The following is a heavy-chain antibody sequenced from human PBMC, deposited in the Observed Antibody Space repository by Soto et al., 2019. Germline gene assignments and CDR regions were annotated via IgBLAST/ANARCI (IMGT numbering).Heavy chain of an antibody. V-gene: IGHV4-30-2*01. CDR2: TYHSGTS. Sequence: PSETLSLTCTISGASISSGGYSWTWIRQPPGKGLEWIGYTYHSGTSYSNPSLKSRVTISVDRSNNQFSLRLTSVTAADTAVYYCAXDRVVRGSDYYNSGMDVWGQGTTVTVSS. D-gene: IGHD3-10*01. J-gene: IGHJ6*02. CDR1: GASISSGGYS. CDR3: AXDRVVRGSDYYNSGMDV.